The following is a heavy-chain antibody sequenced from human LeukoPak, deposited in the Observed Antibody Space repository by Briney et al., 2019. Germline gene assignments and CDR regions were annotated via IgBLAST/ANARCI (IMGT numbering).Heavy chain of an antibody. CDR2: INPNSGGT. D-gene: IGHD3-10*01. CDR1: GYTFTGYY. V-gene: IGHV1-2*02. J-gene: IGHJ4*02. CDR3: ARDPYGSGSYTK. Sequence: ASVKVSCKASGYTFTGYYMHWVRQAPGQGLEWMGWINPNSGGTNYAQKVQGRVTMTRDTSISTAYMELSRLRSDDTAVYYCARDPYGSGSYTKWGQGTLVTVSS.